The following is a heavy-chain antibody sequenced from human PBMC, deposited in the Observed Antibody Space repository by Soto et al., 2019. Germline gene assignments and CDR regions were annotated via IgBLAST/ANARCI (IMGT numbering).Heavy chain of an antibody. D-gene: IGHD6-25*01. CDR2: INPNSGGT. J-gene: IGHJ6*02. CDR1: GYTFTSYD. CDR3: ARGASGGYFGMDV. Sequence: ASVKVSCKASGYTFTSYDINWVRQAPGQGLEWMGWINPNSGGTNYAQKFQGWVTLTRDTSISTAYMELSRLRSDDTAVYYCARGASGGYFGMDVWGQGTTVTVSS. V-gene: IGHV1-2*04.